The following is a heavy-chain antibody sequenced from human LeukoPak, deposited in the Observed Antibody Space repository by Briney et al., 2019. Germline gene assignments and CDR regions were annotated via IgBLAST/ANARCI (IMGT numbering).Heavy chain of an antibody. Sequence: GGSLRLSCAASGFTFNNYAMSWGRQSPGNGLEGVGGVSGSGSSADYADSVKGRFTISRGNYKNTLYLQMNSLRAEDTDVYYCAKGPSLAVAGQVAYWGRGTLVTVSS. CDR2: VSGSGSSA. V-gene: IGHV3-23*01. J-gene: IGHJ4*02. CDR1: GFTFNNYA. CDR3: AKGPSLAVAGQVAY. D-gene: IGHD6-19*01.